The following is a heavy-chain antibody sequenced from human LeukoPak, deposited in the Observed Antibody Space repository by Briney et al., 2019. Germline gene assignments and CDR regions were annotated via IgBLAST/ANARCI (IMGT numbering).Heavy chain of an antibody. V-gene: IGHV4-59*01. CDR1: GGSIRSYY. CDR3: ARENDVTGNALDV. Sequence: PSETLSLTCTVSGGSIRSYYWSWIRQPPGKGLEWIGYIYYSGSTNYNPSLKSRVTISVDTSKNQFSLKLSSVTAADTAVYYCARENDVTGNALDVWGQGTTVTVSS. J-gene: IGHJ6*02. D-gene: IGHD2-2*01. CDR2: IYYSGST.